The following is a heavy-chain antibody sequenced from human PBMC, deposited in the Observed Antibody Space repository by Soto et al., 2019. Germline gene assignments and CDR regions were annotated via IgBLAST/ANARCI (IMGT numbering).Heavy chain of an antibody. D-gene: IGHD3-10*01. CDR2: IDPSDSYT. J-gene: IGHJ6*02. V-gene: IGHV5-10-1*01. Sequence: PGESLKISCKGSGYSFTSYWINWVLQIPWKGLEWMGRIDPSDSYTNYSPSFQGHVTISADKSISTAYLQWSSLKASDTAMYYCARRPDGSTYSYYYGMDVRRHGPPGTGPS. CDR1: GYSFTSYW. CDR3: ARRPDGSTYSYYYGMDV.